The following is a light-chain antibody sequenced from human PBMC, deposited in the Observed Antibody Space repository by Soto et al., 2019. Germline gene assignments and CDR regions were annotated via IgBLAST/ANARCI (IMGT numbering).Light chain of an antibody. CDR2: GAS. V-gene: IGKV3-20*01. Sequence: EIVLTQSPGTLSLSPGERATLSCRASLSISTNYLAWYQQKPGQAPRLLIFGASDRATGIPDRFSGSGSGTDFTLTISRLEPEDFAVYYCHQYGSSPLTFGGGTRVEIK. J-gene: IGKJ4*01. CDR3: HQYGSSPLT. CDR1: LSISTNY.